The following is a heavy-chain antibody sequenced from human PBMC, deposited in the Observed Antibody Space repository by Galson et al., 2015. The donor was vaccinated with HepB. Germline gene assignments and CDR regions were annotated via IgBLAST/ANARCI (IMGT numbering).Heavy chain of an antibody. D-gene: IGHD5-24*01. CDR3: ARGGMATKGGPTFDY. CDR2: ISDYNGKA. CDR1: GYTFSRYS. V-gene: IGHV1-18*01. Sequence: SVKVSCKASGYTFSRYSINWVRQAPGQGLEWMGWISDYNGKADYAQKFQGRATMTTDTSTRTAYMELRSLRSDDTAVYYCARGGMATKGGPTFDYWGQGTLVTVSS. J-gene: IGHJ4*02.